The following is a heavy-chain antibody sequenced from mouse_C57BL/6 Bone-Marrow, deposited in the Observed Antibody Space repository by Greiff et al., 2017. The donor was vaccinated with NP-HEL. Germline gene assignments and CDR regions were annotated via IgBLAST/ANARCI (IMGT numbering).Heavy chain of an antibody. J-gene: IGHJ3*01. CDR2: INPYNGGT. V-gene: IGHV1-19*01. CDR3: ARERPDYYGSSPFAY. D-gene: IGHD1-1*01. Sequence: VQLQQSGPVLVKPGASVKMSCKASGYTFTDYYMNWVKQSHGKSLEWIGVINPYNGGTSYNQKFKGKATLTVDKSSSTAYMELNSLTSEDSAVYYCARERPDYYGSSPFAYWGQGTLVTVSA. CDR1: GYTFTDYY.